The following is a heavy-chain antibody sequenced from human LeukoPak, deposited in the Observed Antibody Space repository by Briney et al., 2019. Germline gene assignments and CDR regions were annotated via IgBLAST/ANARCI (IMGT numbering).Heavy chain of an antibody. D-gene: IGHD6-13*01. V-gene: IGHV3-9*01. Sequence: GRSLRLSCAASGFTFDDYAMHWVRQAPGKGLEWVSGISWNSGSIGYADSEKGRFTISRDNAKNSLYLQMNSLRAEDTALYYCAKDMGYSSSWTGGTFDYWGQGTLVTVSS. CDR2: ISWNSGSI. CDR3: AKDMGYSSSWTGGTFDY. J-gene: IGHJ4*02. CDR1: GFTFDDYA.